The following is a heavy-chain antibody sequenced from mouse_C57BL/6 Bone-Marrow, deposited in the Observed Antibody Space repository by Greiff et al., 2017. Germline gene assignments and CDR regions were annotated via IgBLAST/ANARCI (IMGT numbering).Heavy chain of an antibody. J-gene: IGHJ2*01. CDR3: ARMVTTDFDY. CDR2: ISYDGSN. Sequence: ESGPGLVKPSQSLSLTCSVTGYSITSGYYWNWIRQFPGNKLEWMGYISYDGSNNYNPSLKNRISITRDTAKNQFFLKLNSVTTEDTATYYCARMVTTDFDYWGQGTTLTVSS. CDR1: GYSITSGYY. D-gene: IGHD2-2*01. V-gene: IGHV3-6*01.